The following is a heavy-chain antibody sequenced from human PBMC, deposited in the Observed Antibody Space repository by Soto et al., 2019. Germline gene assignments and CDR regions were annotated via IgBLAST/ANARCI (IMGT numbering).Heavy chain of an antibody. CDR1: GFTFSSYW. CDR2: INSDGSST. CDR3: ERDGGYYGSGPYGMDV. D-gene: IGHD3-10*01. V-gene: IGHV3-74*01. Sequence: EVQLVESGGGLVQPGGSLRLSCAASGFTFSSYWMHWVRQAPGKGLVWVSRINSDGSSTSYAASVKGRFTISRDNAKNTLNLKMNSLRAEGTAVYYCERDGGYYGSGPYGMDVWGQGTTVTVSS. J-gene: IGHJ6*02.